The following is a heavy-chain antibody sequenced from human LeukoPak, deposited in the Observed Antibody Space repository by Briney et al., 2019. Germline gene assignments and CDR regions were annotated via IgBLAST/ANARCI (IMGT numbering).Heavy chain of an antibody. Sequence: SQTLSLTCAVSGDSISSGGYSWSWIRQPPGQGLEWIGYIYHSGSTYYNPSLKSRVTISVDKSKNQFSLKLTSVTAADTAVYYCARINGYNFSLLDYWGQGTLVTVSS. CDR2: IYHSGST. CDR1: GDSISSGGYS. J-gene: IGHJ4*02. D-gene: IGHD5-24*01. V-gene: IGHV4-30-2*01. CDR3: ARINGYNFSLLDY.